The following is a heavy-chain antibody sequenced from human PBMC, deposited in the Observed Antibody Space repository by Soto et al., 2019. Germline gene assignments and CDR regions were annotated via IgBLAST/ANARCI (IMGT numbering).Heavy chain of an antibody. CDR3: ARGGARITMIVVVPDAFDI. CDR1: GFTFSSYA. CDR2: ISYDGSNK. V-gene: IGHV3-30-3*01. D-gene: IGHD3-22*01. J-gene: IGHJ3*02. Sequence: LRLSCAASGFTFSSYAMHWVRQAPGKGLEWVAVISYDGSNKYYADSVKGRFTISRDNSKNTLYLQMNSLRAEDTAVYYCARGGARITMIVVVPDAFDIWGQGTMVTV.